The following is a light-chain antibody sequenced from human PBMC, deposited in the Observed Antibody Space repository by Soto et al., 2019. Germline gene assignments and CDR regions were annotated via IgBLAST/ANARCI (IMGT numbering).Light chain of an antibody. CDR2: DAS. CDR3: QQRSNWIT. V-gene: IGKV3-11*01. CDR1: QSVSSN. J-gene: IGKJ5*01. Sequence: DIVLTQSPDTLSLSPGERATLSCRASQSVSSNLAWYQHKPGQAPRLLIYDASNRATGIPARFSGSGSGTDFTLTISSLEPEDFAVYSCQQRSNWITFGQGKRLEIK.